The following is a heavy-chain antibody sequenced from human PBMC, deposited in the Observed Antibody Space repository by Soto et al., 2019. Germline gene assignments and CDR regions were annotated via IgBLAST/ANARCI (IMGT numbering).Heavy chain of an antibody. CDR1: GYTFTGYY. D-gene: IGHD3-9*01. Sequence: ASVKVSCKASGYTFTGYYMHWVRQAPGQGLEWMGWINPNSGGTNYAQKFQGWVTMTRDTSISTAYMELSRLRSDDTAVYYCARGGLRYFDWLSQNFDYWGQGTLVTVSS. CDR2: INPNSGGT. CDR3: ARGGLRYFDWLSQNFDY. J-gene: IGHJ4*02. V-gene: IGHV1-2*04.